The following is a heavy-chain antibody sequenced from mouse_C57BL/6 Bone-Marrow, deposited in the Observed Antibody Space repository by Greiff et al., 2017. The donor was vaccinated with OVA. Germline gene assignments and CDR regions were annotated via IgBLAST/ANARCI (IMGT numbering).Heavy chain of an antibody. J-gene: IGHJ3*01. CDR2: IWSGGST. Sequence: QVQLKQSGPGLVQPSQSLPITCTVSGFSLTSYGVHWVRQSPGKGLEWLGVIWSGGSTDYNAAFISRLSISKDNSKSQVFFKMNSLQADDTAIYYCASLDGYTWFAYWGQGTLVTVSA. V-gene: IGHV2-2*01. CDR3: ASLDGYTWFAY. D-gene: IGHD2-3*01. CDR1: GFSLTSYG.